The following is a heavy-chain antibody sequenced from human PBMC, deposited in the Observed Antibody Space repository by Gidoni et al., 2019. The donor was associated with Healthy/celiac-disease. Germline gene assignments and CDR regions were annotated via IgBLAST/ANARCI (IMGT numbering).Heavy chain of an antibody. CDR1: GYSISSGYY. J-gene: IGHJ6*03. V-gene: IGHV4-38-2*02. D-gene: IGHD6-13*01. CDR2: IYHSGST. Sequence: QVQLQESGPGLVKPSETLSLTCTVSGYSISSGYYWGWIRQPPGKGLEWIGSIYHSGSTYYTPSLKSRVTISVDTSKNQFSLKLSSVTAADTAVYYCARGGGAAAPYYYYMDVWGKGTTVTVSS. CDR3: ARGGGAAAPYYYYMDV.